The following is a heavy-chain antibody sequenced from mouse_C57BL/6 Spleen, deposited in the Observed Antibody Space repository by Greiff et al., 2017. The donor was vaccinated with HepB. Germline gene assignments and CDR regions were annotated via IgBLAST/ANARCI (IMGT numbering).Heavy chain of an antibody. J-gene: IGHJ1*03. CDR1: GYTFTSYW. CDR2: IDPSDSET. Sequence: QVQLQQPGAELVRPGYSVKLSCKASGYTFTSYWMHWVKQRPIQGLEWIGNIDPSDSETHYNQKFKDKATLTVDKSSSTAYMQLSSLTSEDSAVYYCAREGITTVVARYWYFDVWGTGTTVTVSS. CDR3: AREGITTVVARYWYFDV. V-gene: IGHV1-52*01. D-gene: IGHD1-1*01.